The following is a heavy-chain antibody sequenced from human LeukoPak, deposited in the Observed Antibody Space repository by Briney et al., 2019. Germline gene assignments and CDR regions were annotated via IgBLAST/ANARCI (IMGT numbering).Heavy chain of an antibody. Sequence: PSETLSLTCTVSGDSISSSNYYWGWIRQPPGKGLEWIGSIYYSGSPYYNPSLKSRVTIPVDTSKNQFSLKLSSVTAADTAVYYCARDLIAAAGVSVYWGQGTLVTVSS. V-gene: IGHV4-39*02. CDR2: IYYSGSP. CDR3: ARDLIAAAGVSVY. CDR1: GDSISSSNYY. J-gene: IGHJ4*02. D-gene: IGHD6-13*01.